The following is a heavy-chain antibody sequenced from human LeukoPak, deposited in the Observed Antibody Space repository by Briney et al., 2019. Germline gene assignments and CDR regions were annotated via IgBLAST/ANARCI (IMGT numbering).Heavy chain of an antibody. D-gene: IGHD6-19*01. CDR1: GFTFSSYA. J-gene: IGHJ4*02. CDR3: AREWVPISSGWQQIGY. Sequence: PGGSLRLSCAASGFTFSSYAMHWVRQAPGKGLEWVAVISYDGSNKYYADSVKGRFTISRDNSKNTLYLQMNSLRAEDTAVYYCAREWVPISSGWQQIGYWGQGTLVTVSS. V-gene: IGHV3-30-3*01. CDR2: ISYDGSNK.